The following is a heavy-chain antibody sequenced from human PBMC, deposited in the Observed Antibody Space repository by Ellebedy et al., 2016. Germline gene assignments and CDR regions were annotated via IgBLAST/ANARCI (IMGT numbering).Heavy chain of an antibody. Sequence: GESLKISXAGTGFDFSSYAMSWVRQAPGKGLAWVAGTSGRGDSRYTADSVRGRFAISRDNSEDKVYLQMNSLRDEDSARYYCAKYFRSGSYYHFDNWGPGTLVTVSS. J-gene: IGHJ4*02. D-gene: IGHD3-10*01. CDR1: GFDFSSYA. CDR2: TSGRGDSR. V-gene: IGHV3-23*01. CDR3: AKYFRSGSYYHFDN.